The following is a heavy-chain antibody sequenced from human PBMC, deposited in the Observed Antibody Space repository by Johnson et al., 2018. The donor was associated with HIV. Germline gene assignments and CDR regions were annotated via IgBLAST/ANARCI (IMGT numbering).Heavy chain of an antibody. Sequence: QVHLVESGGGVVQPGRSLRLSCAASGFTFSSYAMHWVRQAPGKGLEWVAVISYDGSNKYYADSVKGRFTISRDNSKNTLYLQMNSLRAEDTAVYYCARPSSGWYFDAFDIWGQGTMVTVSS. CDR3: ARPSSGWYFDAFDI. J-gene: IGHJ3*02. CDR1: GFTFSSYA. D-gene: IGHD6-19*01. V-gene: IGHV3-30-3*01. CDR2: ISYDGSNK.